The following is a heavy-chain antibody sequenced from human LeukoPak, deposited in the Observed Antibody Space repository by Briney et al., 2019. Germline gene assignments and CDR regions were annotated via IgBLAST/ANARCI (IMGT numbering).Heavy chain of an antibody. CDR3: ARGDSSGYVCDY. J-gene: IGHJ4*02. CDR2: IYSGGTT. Sequence: GGSLRLSCAASGFTVSTNYMTWVRQAPGKGLECVSVIYSGGTTYYADSVKGRFTISRDNSKNTLYLQMSSLRAEDTAVYYCARGDSSGYVCDYWGQGTLVTVSS. CDR1: GFTVSTNY. D-gene: IGHD3-22*01. V-gene: IGHV3-53*01.